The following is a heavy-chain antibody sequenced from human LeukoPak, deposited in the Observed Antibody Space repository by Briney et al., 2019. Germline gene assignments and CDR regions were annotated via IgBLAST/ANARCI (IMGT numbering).Heavy chain of an antibody. CDR2: ISSSSTI. CDR1: GITFSSYS. V-gene: IGHV3-48*02. Sequence: GSLRLSCAASGITFSSYSMNWVRQAPGEGLEWVSYISSSSTIYYADSVKGRFTISRDNVKNSLYLQMNSLRDEDTAVYYCASCGDCYLPTGDAFDIWGQGTMVTVS. J-gene: IGHJ3*02. D-gene: IGHD2-21*02. CDR3: ASCGDCYLPTGDAFDI.